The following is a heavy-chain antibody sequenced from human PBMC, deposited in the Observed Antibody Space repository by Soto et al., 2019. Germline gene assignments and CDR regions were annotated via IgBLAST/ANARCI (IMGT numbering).Heavy chain of an antibody. D-gene: IGHD2-15*01. CDR3: ARVSEVAARVGDFDI. CDR2: INHSGST. CDR1: GGSFSVYY. V-gene: IGHV4-34*01. J-gene: IGHJ3*02. Sequence: PSETLSLTCAVYGGSFSVYYWSWIRQPPGKGLEWIGEINHSGSTNYNPSLKSRVTISVDTSKNQFSLKLSSVTAADTAVYYCARVSEVAARVGDFDICGQGTLVTVSS.